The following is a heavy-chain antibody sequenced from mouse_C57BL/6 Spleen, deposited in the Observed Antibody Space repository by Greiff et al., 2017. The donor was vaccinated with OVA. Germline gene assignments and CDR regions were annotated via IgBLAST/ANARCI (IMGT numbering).Heavy chain of an antibody. Sequence: VQLQQSGAELVKPGASVKLSCKASGYTFTSYWMHWVKQRPGQGLEWIGMIHPNSGSTNYNEKFKSKATLTVDKSSSTAYLQLSSLTSEDSAVYYCATASLTTVVPYFDYWGQGTTLTVSS. CDR2: IHPNSGST. CDR3: ATASLTTVVPYFDY. CDR1: GYTFTSYW. J-gene: IGHJ2*01. D-gene: IGHD1-1*01. V-gene: IGHV1-64*01.